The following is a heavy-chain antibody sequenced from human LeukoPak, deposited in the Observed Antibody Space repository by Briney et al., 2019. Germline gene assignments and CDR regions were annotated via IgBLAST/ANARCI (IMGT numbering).Heavy chain of an antibody. Sequence: PSETLSLTCSVSGDSITGHYLTWIRQPPGNGLEWIGYISHIGSTNYNPSLKSRVTISVDTSMNQFSLKLTSVTAADTALYYCARDRISINALDMWGQGTMVTVSS. J-gene: IGHJ3*02. CDR1: GDSITGHY. D-gene: IGHD1-14*01. V-gene: IGHV4-59*11. CDR3: ARDRISINALDM. CDR2: ISHIGST.